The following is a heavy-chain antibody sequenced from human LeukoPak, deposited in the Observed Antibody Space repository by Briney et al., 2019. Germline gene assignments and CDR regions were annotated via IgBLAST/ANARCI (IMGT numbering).Heavy chain of an antibody. V-gene: IGHV1-2*02. CDR1: GYTFTGYY. Sequence: GASVKDSCKASGYTFTGYYMHWVRQAPGQGLELMGWINPNSGGTNYAQKFQGRVTMTRDTSISTANMELSRLRSDDTAVYYCATPGYYFDGSGYYPLTYWGQGTLVTVSS. CDR3: ATPGYYFDGSGYYPLTY. J-gene: IGHJ4*02. CDR2: INPNSGGT. D-gene: IGHD3-22*01.